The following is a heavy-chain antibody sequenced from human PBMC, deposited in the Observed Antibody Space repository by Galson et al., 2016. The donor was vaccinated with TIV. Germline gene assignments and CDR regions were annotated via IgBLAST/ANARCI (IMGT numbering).Heavy chain of an antibody. D-gene: IGHD2-15*01. Sequence: SVKVSCKASGGTLTSYAINWVRQAPGQGLEWMGGIIPLSHTPNYAQKYHDRITIVADKSTGTVYMELRRLTSEDTAVYYCVNIQKTNTYDSWGRGTLVTVPS. J-gene: IGHJ5*01. CDR2: IIPLSHTP. CDR3: VNIQKTNTYDS. V-gene: IGHV1-69*06. CDR1: GGTLTSYA.